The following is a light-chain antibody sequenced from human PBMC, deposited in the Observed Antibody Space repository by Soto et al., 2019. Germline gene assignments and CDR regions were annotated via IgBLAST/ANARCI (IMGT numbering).Light chain of an antibody. CDR2: DAS. Sequence: DIQLTQSPSTLSASVGDRITITCRASQSVSRRLAWFQQKPGKAPKLLIYDASSLESGVPSRFSGGGSGTEFTLTISNLQPDDFGTYYCHQYKSYTPYTIGQGAKVDI. CDR1: QSVSRR. J-gene: IGKJ2*01. CDR3: HQYKSYTPYT. V-gene: IGKV1-5*01.